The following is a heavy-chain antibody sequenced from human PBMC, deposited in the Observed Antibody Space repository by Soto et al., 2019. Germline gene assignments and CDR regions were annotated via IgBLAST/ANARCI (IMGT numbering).Heavy chain of an antibody. CDR1: GFTFSGYS. CDR3: ARDPISWPRGTDGMDV. J-gene: IGHJ6*02. D-gene: IGHD2-21*01. CDR2: ISSAGTTI. V-gene: IGHV3-48*02. Sequence: GGSLRLSCVVSGFTFSGYSMNWVRQTPGKGLEWLSYISSAGTTISYADSVKGRFTISRDNAKNSLYLQMNSLRDEDTAVYYCARDPISWPRGTDGMDVWGQGTTVTVSS.